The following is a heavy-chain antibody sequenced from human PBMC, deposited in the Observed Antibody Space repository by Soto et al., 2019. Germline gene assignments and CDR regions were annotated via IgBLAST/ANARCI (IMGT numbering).Heavy chain of an antibody. J-gene: IGHJ3*02. D-gene: IGHD3-16*02. CDR3: ARISGVIAQHAFDI. V-gene: IGHV5-51*01. CDR2: IYPGDSDT. Sequence: GWVRQMPGKGLEWMGIIYPGDSDTRYSPSFQGQVTISADKSISTAYLQWSSLKASDTAMYYCARISGVIAQHAFDIWGQGTMVTVSS.